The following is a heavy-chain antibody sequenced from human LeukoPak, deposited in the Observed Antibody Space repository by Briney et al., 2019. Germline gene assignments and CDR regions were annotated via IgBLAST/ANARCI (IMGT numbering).Heavy chain of an antibody. CDR3: ARDPYGTGAFDY. J-gene: IGHJ4*02. CDR1: GFTVSSNY. Sequence: GGSLRLSCAASGFTVSSNYMNWVRQAPGKGLEWVSVVYTGGSTYYADSVKGRFTISRDNPKNTVCLQVNSLRAEDTAVYYCARDPYGTGAFDYWGQGTQVTVSS. CDR2: VYTGGST. D-gene: IGHD3-16*01. V-gene: IGHV3-66*01.